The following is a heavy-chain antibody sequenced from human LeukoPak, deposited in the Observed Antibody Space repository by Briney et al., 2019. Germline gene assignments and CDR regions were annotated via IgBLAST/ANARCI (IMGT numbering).Heavy chain of an antibody. CDR2: ISYDGSNK. D-gene: IGHD3-10*02. CDR1: GFTFSSYG. Sequence: GGSLRLSCAASGFTFSSYGMHWVRQAPGKGLEWVAVISYDGSNKYYADSVKGRFTISRDNSKNTLYLQMNSLRAEDTAVYYCARGSRLVLHYWGQGTLVTVSS. V-gene: IGHV3-30*03. CDR3: ARGSRLVLHY. J-gene: IGHJ4*02.